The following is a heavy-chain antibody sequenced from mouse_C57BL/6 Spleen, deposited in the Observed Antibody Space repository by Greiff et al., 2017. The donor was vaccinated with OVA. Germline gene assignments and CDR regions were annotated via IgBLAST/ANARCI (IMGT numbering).Heavy chain of an antibody. CDR1: GFTFSSYA. CDR2: ISSGGDYI. V-gene: IGHV5-9-1*02. Sequence: EVKVVESGEGLVKPGGSLKLSCAASGFTFSSYAMSWVRQTPEKRLEWVAYISSGGDYIYYADTVKGRFTISRDNARNTLYLQMSSLKSEDTAMYYCTRDLFYYGSSYGAMDYWGQGTSVTVSS. D-gene: IGHD1-1*01. CDR3: TRDLFYYGSSYGAMDY. J-gene: IGHJ4*01.